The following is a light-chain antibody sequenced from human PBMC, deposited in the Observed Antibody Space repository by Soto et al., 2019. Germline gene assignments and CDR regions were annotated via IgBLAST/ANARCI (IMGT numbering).Light chain of an antibody. CDR3: QKYNSAPPLT. Sequence: DIQMTQSPSSLSASVGDRVTITCRASQGIGNYLAWYQQKPGKVPKVLIYAASTLQSGVPSRFSGSGSGTDFTLTISSLQPEDVATYYCQKYNSAPPLTFGGGTKVEIK. V-gene: IGKV1-27*01. CDR1: QGIGNY. J-gene: IGKJ4*01. CDR2: AAS.